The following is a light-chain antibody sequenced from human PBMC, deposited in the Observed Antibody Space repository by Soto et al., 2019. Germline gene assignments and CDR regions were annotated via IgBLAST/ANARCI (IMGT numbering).Light chain of an antibody. CDR3: QQYGGSPPFT. V-gene: IGKV3-20*01. J-gene: IGKJ3*01. Sequence: EIVLTQSPGTLSLSPGERATLSCRASQSVSNSYLAWYQQKPGQAPRLLIYGASSRATGIPDRFSGSGSGTDFTLPISRLEPEDFAVYYCQQYGGSPPFTFGPGTKVDIK. CDR1: QSVSNSY. CDR2: GAS.